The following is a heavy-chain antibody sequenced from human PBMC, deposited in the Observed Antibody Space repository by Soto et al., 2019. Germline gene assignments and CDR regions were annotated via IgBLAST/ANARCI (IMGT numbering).Heavy chain of an antibody. J-gene: IGHJ4*02. D-gene: IGHD2-21*02. Sequence: PGGSLRLSCAASGFTFSRYGMHWVRQAPGKGLEWVAVISYDGSNKYYADSVKGRFTISRDNSKNTLYLQMNRLRAEDTAVYYCARDLDCGGDCYTLDYWGQGTLVTVSS. CDR3: ARDLDCGGDCYTLDY. CDR1: GFTFSRYG. V-gene: IGHV3-30*03. CDR2: ISYDGSNK.